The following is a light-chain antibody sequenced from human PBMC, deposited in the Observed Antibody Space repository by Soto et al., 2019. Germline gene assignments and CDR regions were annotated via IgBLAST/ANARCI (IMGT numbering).Light chain of an antibody. CDR1: GSNIGAPYD. CDR3: GGWDDSLSGPV. CDR2: RNN. Sequence: QSVLTQPPSVSGAPGQRVTISCTGSGSNIGAPYDVHWYQQIAGTAPKLLIQRNNQRPSGVPARFSGSKSGTSASLAISGLRSEDEADYYCGGWDDSLSGPVFGGGTKLTVL. V-gene: IGLV1-47*01. J-gene: IGLJ2*01.